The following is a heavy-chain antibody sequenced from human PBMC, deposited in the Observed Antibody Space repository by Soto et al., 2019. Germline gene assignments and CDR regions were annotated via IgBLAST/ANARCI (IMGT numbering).Heavy chain of an antibody. CDR3: ARGGFEAAPYYYYGMDV. CDR1: GFTFSSYD. J-gene: IGHJ6*02. CDR2: IGTAGDT. D-gene: IGHD3-16*01. V-gene: IGHV3-13*01. Sequence: GGSLRLSCAASGFTFSSYDMHWVRQATGKGLEWVSAIGTAGDTYYPGSVKGRFTISRENAKNSLYLQMNSLRAEDTAVYYCARGGFEAAPYYYYGMDVGGQGTTVTVPS.